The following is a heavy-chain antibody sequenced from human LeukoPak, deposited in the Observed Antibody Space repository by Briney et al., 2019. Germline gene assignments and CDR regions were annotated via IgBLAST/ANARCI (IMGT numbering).Heavy chain of an antibody. J-gene: IGHJ4*02. CDR2: IYYSGST. V-gene: IGHV4-39*01. D-gene: IGHD6-13*01. CDR1: GGSISSSSYY. CDR3: ARHGHIAAAPLDY. Sequence: SETLSLTCTVSGGSISSSSYYWGWIRQPPGKGLEWIGSIYYSGSTYYNPSLKSRVTISVDTSKNQFSLKLSSVTAADTAVYYCARHGHIAAAPLDYWGQGTLVTVSS.